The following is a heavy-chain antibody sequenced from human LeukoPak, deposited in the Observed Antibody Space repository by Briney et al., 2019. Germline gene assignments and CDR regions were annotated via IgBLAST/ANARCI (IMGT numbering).Heavy chain of an antibody. J-gene: IGHJ4*02. D-gene: IGHD5-12*01. CDR2: ISSGSSYI. CDR1: GFTFSSYS. CDR3: ASIQWQTRGY. Sequence: PGGSLRPSCAASGFTFSSYSMNWVRPAPGKGLEWVSSISSGSSYIYYDDSVKGRFTISRDNAKNSLYLQMNSLRAEDTAVYYCASIQWQTRGYWGQGTLVTVSS. V-gene: IGHV3-21*01.